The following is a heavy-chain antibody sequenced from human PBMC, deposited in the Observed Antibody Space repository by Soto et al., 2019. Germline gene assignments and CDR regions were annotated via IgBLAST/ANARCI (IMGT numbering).Heavy chain of an antibody. Sequence: GGSLRLSFSASWSTVSSNYRSCVRQAPGKGLERVSVIYSGGSTYYADSVKGGFTISRDSSKITLYLQRNSLRAEDTAVHYCALSIVGATMGDFDCWGQGTLVTVSS. CDR3: ALSIVGATMGDFDC. CDR2: IYSGGST. D-gene: IGHD1-26*01. J-gene: IGHJ4*02. V-gene: IGHV3-53*01. CDR1: WSTVSSNY.